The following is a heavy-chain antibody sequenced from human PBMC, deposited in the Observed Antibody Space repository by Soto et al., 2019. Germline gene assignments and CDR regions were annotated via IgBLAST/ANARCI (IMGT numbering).Heavy chain of an antibody. CDR3: VRESCLGSTSCYSVDY. J-gene: IGHJ4*02. CDR2: IYYTGIT. CDR1: GGSISSYY. Sequence: SETLSLTCTVSGGSISSYYWSWIRQPPGKGLEWIGYIYYTGITDYNPSLKSRVTTSVDTSKNQFSLKLSSVTAADTAVYYCVRESCLGSTSCYSVDYWGQGTLVTVSS. D-gene: IGHD2-2*01. V-gene: IGHV4-59*01.